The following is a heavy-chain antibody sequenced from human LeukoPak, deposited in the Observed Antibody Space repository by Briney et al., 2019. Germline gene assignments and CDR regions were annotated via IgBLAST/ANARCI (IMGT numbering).Heavy chain of an antibody. CDR2: IATAGDT. CDR1: GFTFSSYD. CDR3: ARGGELGFDP. D-gene: IGHD1-7*01. Sequence: PGGSLRLSCAASGFTFSSYDMHWVRQGIGKGLEWVSAIATAGDTFYSGSVKGRLTISRENAKKSLYLQMNSLRAGDTAVYYCARGGELGFDPWGQGTLVTVSS. J-gene: IGHJ5*02. V-gene: IGHV3-13*01.